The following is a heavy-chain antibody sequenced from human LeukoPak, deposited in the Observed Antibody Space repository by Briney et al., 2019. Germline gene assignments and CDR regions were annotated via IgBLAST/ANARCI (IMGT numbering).Heavy chain of an antibody. Sequence: PGRSLRLSCAASGFTFSSYGMHWVRQAPGKGLEWVAVISYDRSNKYYADSVKGRFTISRDNSKNTLYLQMNSLRAEDTAVHYCAKGAYGDYVGGGYWGQGTLVTVSS. J-gene: IGHJ4*02. CDR2: ISYDRSNK. CDR1: GFTFSSYG. D-gene: IGHD4-17*01. V-gene: IGHV3-30*18. CDR3: AKGAYGDYVGGGY.